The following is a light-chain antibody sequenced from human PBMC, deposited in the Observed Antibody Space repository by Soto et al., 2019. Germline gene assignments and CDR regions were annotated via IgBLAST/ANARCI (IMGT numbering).Light chain of an antibody. Sequence: EVVMTQSPAILSVSLGVSSTLSCIASQSVRSNLAWYQQKPGQGPRLLIHGASTSATGIPARFSGSGSGTECTVTFSTLHSEGFEDYSYQKYNNWNLTLGGRNKV. CDR2: GAS. J-gene: IGKJ4*01. CDR3: QKYNNWNLT. V-gene: IGKV3-15*01. CDR1: QSVRSN.